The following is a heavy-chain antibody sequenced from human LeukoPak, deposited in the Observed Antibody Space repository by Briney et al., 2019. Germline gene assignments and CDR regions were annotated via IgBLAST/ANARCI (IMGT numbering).Heavy chain of an antibody. J-gene: IGHJ6*02. D-gene: IGHD5-12*01. CDR1: GFTFSSYS. CDR3: ARVQLIPGYSGYDDYYYYYGMDV. CDR2: ISSSSSTI. V-gene: IGHV3-48*01. Sequence: GGSLRLSCAASGFTFSSYSMNWVRQAPGKGLEWVSYISSSSSTIYYADSVKGRFTISRDNAKNSLYLQMNSLRAEDTAVYYCARVQLIPGYSGYDDYYYYYGMDVWGQGTTVTVSS.